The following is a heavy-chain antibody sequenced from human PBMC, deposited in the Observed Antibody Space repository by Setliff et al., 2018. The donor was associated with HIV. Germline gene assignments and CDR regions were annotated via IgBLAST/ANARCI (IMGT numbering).Heavy chain of an antibody. J-gene: IGHJ5*02. D-gene: IGHD5-18*01. CDR3: ARGGPGSSFGYDWFDP. V-gene: IGHV1-46*01. CDR1: GYTFTSYY. CDR2: INPDGGST. Sequence: ASVKVSCKASGYTFTSYYVHFVRQAPGQGPEWMGIINPDGGSTNYAQKFEGRVAMTADTSTNNVHMYLSSLRSEDTAIDYCARGGPGSSFGYDWFDPWGQGTPVTVSS.